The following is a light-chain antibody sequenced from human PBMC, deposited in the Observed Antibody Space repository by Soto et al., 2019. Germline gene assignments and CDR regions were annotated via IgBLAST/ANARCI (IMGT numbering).Light chain of an antibody. Sequence: DIQMTQSPSSLSASVGDRFTITCRASQSISSYLNWYQQKPGKAPKLLIYAASSLQSGVPSRFSGSGSGTDFTLTISSLQPEDFATYYCQQSYSTPRTFGQGTMVEIK. CDR1: QSISSY. J-gene: IGKJ1*01. V-gene: IGKV1-39*01. CDR2: AAS. CDR3: QQSYSTPRT.